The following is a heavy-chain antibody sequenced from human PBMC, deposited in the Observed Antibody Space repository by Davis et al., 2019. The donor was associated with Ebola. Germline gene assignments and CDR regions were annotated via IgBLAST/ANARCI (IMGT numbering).Heavy chain of an antibody. CDR3: AKSHILTGYPYYGMDV. CDR2: ISGSGTGT. J-gene: IGHJ6*02. CDR1: GFTFDDYA. D-gene: IGHD3-9*01. V-gene: IGHV3-23*01. Sequence: GESLKISCAASGFTFDDYAMHWVRQAPGKGLEWVSAISGSGTGTYYADSVKGRFTISRDNSKNTLYLQMNSLRAEDTAVYHCAKSHILTGYPYYGMDVWGQGTTVTVSS.